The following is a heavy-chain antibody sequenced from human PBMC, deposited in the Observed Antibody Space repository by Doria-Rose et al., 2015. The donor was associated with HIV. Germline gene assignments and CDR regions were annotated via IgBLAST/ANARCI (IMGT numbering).Heavy chain of an antibody. J-gene: IGHJ4*02. Sequence: QVTLKESGPVLVKPTETLTLTCTVSGVSLSSPGMGVSWIRQPPGKALEWLANIFADDERSYKTSLQSRLTTSRGTSKSQVVLTMTDMDPVDTATYYCARIKSSRWYHKYYFDFWGQGTLVIVSA. CDR2: IFADDER. D-gene: IGHD6-13*01. CDR1: GVSLSSPGMG. V-gene: IGHV2-26*01. CDR3: ARIKSSRWYHKYYFDF.